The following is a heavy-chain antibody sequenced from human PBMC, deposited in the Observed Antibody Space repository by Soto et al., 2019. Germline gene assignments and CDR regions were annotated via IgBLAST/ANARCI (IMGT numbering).Heavy chain of an antibody. V-gene: IGHV4-61*01. CDR3: ARGIRPDILTGYWGYYMDV. D-gene: IGHD3-9*01. Sequence: SETLSLTCTVSGGSVSSGSYYWSWIRQPPGKGLEWIGYIYYSGSTNYNPSLKSRVTISVDTSKNQFSLKLSSVTAADTAVYYCARGIRPDILTGYWGYYMDVWGKGTTVTVSS. J-gene: IGHJ6*03. CDR2: IYYSGST. CDR1: GGSVSSGSYY.